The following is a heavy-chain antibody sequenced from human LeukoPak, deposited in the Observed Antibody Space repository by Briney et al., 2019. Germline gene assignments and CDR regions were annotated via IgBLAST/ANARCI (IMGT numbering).Heavy chain of an antibody. CDR1: GGSISSCGYS. V-gene: IGHV4-30-2*01. CDR2: IYHSGST. D-gene: IGHD3-10*01. Sequence: SETLSNTSAASGGSISSCGYSWSWIRQPPGKGLEWIGYIYHSGSTYYNPSLKSRVTISVDRSKNQFSLRLSSVTAADTAVFYCARTVCYGSGPTDGVGFDYCAQGTLVTVSS. CDR3: ARTVCYGSGPTDGVGFDY. J-gene: IGHJ4*02.